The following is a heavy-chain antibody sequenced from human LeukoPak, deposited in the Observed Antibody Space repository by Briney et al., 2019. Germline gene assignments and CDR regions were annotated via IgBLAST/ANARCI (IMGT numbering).Heavy chain of an antibody. CDR2: INPNSVGT. V-gene: IGHV1-2*02. CDR3: ASRSDIWDLGFDY. D-gene: IGHD1-26*01. Sequence: GASAKDSRKASGNPFSGYYMHWVPQAPGQRPEWMGWINPNSVGTNYAQKLEARVSMTRDTSISTASMELSRLKSDDTAVYYCASRSDIWDLGFDYSSEGTVVTVSS. J-gene: IGHJ4*02. CDR1: GNPFSGYY.